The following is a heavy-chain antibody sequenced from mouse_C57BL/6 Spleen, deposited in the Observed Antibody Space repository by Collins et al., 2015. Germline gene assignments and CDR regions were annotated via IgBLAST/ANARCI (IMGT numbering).Heavy chain of an antibody. Sequence: QVQLQQSGAELVRPGASVTLSCKASGYTFTDYEMHWVKQTPVHGLEWIGAIDPETVITAYNQKFKGKAILTADKSSSTAYMELRSLTSEDSAVYHCTRSEAFYYGRSPYYFDYWGQGTTLTVSS. D-gene: IGHD1-1*01. V-gene: IGHV1-15*01. CDR3: TRSEAFYYGRSPYYFDY. CDR1: GYTFTDYE. J-gene: IGHJ2*01. CDR2: IDPETVIT.